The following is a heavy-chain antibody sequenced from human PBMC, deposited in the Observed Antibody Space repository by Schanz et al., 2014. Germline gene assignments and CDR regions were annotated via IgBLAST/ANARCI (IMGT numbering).Heavy chain of an antibody. Sequence: QVQLHESGPGLVKPSETLSLTCTVSCDSISNYYWTWIRQPPGKRLEWIGYIYYSGSTKYNPSLKSRVTMSVDTSKKQFSLRLSSVSAADTAVYYCARHVLPYDAFDIWGQGTVVTVSS. J-gene: IGHJ3*02. CDR3: ARHVLPYDAFDI. CDR2: IYYSGST. CDR1: CDSISNYY. V-gene: IGHV4-59*08.